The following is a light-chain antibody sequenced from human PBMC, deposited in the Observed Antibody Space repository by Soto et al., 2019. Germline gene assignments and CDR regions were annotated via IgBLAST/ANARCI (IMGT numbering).Light chain of an antibody. Sequence: IVLTQSPGTLSLSPGERATLSCRASQSVSSNYLAWYQQKPGQAPRLLIYGASSRATGIPSRFSGSGSGTEFTLTISSLQPDDFATYYCQQYNSYPWTFGQGTKVDI. CDR3: QQYNSYPWT. CDR2: GAS. CDR1: QSVSSNY. J-gene: IGKJ1*01. V-gene: IGKV3-20*01.